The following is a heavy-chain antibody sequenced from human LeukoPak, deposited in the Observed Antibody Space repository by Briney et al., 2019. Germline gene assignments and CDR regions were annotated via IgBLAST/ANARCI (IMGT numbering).Heavy chain of an antibody. CDR3: ARHTQVPEFAP. J-gene: IGHJ5*02. CDR1: GYSISSGYY. Sequence: SETLSLTCAVSGYSISSGYYWGWIRQPPGKGLEWIGSIYHSGSTYYNPSLKSRVTISVDTSKNQFSLKLSSVTAADTAVYYCARHTQVPEFAPWGQGTLVTVSS. CDR2: IYHSGST. V-gene: IGHV4-38-2*01.